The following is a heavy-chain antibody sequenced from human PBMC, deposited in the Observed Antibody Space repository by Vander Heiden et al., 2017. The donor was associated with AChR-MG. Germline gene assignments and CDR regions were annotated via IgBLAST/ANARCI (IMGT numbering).Heavy chain of an antibody. V-gene: IGHV5-51*03. D-gene: IGHD3-3*01. CDR2: IYPGDSDT. J-gene: IGHJ4*02. CDR3: VTSRFFFNFDY. CDR1: GYRFTSYW. Sequence: EVQLVQSGAEVQKPGESLKISCKDSGYRFTSYWIGWVRQMPGKGLEWMWIIYPGDSDTRYSPSFQGQVTISADKSISTAYLQWSSLKASDTAMYYCVTSRFFFNFDYWGQGTLVTVSS.